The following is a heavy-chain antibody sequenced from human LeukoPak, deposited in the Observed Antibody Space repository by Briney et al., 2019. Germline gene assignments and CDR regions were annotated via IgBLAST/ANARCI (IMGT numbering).Heavy chain of an antibody. V-gene: IGHV3-23*01. Sequence: PGGSLRLSCAASGFTFSSYAMSWVRQAPGGGLEWVSAIGGSGDKTYHADSVKGRFTISRDNSDNRVSLQMDSLRAEDTDVYFCAKDTTAWWYHRAYMNVWGKGTTVTVSS. CDR1: GFTFSSYA. CDR2: IGGSGDKT. J-gene: IGHJ6*03. D-gene: IGHD2-15*01. CDR3: AKDTTAWWYHRAYMNV.